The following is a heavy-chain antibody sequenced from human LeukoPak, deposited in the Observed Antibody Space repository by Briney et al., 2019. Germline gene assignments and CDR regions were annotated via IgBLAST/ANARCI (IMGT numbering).Heavy chain of an antibody. J-gene: IGHJ4*02. CDR1: GYRFTDYY. Sequence: GASVKVSCQAPGYRFTDYYMHWVRQAPGQGLEWMGWFNPESGGTNYAQKFQGRVTMTTDTTISTAYMELTRLRSDDTAVYYCASALNSRSSSCWGQGTRVTVSS. V-gene: IGHV1-2*02. CDR3: ASALNSRSSSC. D-gene: IGHD6-13*01. CDR2: FNPESGGT.